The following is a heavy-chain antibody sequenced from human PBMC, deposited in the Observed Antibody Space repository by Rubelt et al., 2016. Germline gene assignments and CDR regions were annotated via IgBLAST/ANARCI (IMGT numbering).Heavy chain of an antibody. CDR3: ATAGAEYQLLYYFDY. CDR1: GGTFSSYA. J-gene: IGHJ4*02. D-gene: IGHD2-2*01. V-gene: IGHV1-69*13. CDR2: IIPIFGTA. Sequence: GAEVKKPGSSVKVSCKASGGTFSSYAISWVRQAPGQGLEWMGGIIPIFGTANYAQKFQGRVTITADESTSTAYMELSSLRSEDTAVYYCATAGAEYQLLYYFDYWGQGTLVTVSS.